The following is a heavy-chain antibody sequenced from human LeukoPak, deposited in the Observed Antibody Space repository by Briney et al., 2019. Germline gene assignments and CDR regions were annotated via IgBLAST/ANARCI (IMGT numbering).Heavy chain of an antibody. CDR3: ARDVPRSIAARRSCFDY. D-gene: IGHD6-6*01. CDR1: GFTFSSYW. J-gene: IGHJ4*02. CDR2: IKQDGSEE. V-gene: IGHV3-7*01. Sequence: PGGSLRLSCAASGFTFSSYWMSWVRQAPGKGLEWVANIKQDGSEEYYVDSVKGRFTISRDNAKNSLYLQMNSLRAEDTAVYYCARDVPRSIAARRSCFDYWGQGTLVTVSS.